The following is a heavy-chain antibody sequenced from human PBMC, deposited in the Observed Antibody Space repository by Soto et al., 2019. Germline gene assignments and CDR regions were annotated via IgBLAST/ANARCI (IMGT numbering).Heavy chain of an antibody. CDR1: GYNFTKYW. CDR2: IYPGDSDI. J-gene: IGHJ5*02. D-gene: IGHD3-22*01. V-gene: IGHV5-51*01. Sequence: GESLKISCKGSGYNFTKYWIAWVRQMPGKGLEWMGIIYPGDSDIRYSPSFQGQVTISADKSISTAYLQWSSLKASDTAIYYCARHDYSSGYFIDLCGQGALVTLP. CDR3: ARHDYSSGYFIDL.